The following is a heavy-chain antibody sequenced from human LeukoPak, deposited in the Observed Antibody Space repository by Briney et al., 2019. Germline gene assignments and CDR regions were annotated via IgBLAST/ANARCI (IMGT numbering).Heavy chain of an antibody. Sequence: GGSLRLSCAASGFTFSSYAMNWVRQAPGKGLEWVSDISGSGGTTDYADSVKGRFTISRDNSKNMLYVQMNSLRADDTAIYYCVKDSYYYDNSGYYYVRDHWGQGTLVTVSS. CDR2: ISGSGGTT. D-gene: IGHD3-22*01. J-gene: IGHJ4*02. CDR1: GFTFSSYA. CDR3: VKDSYYYDNSGYYYVRDH. V-gene: IGHV3-23*01.